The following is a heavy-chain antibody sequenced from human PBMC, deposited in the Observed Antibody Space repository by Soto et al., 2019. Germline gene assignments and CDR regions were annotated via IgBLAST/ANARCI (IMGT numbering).Heavy chain of an antibody. Sequence: PGESLKISCKGSGYSFTSYWIGWVRQMPGKGLEWMGIIYPGDSDTRYSPSFQGQVTISADKSISTAYLQWSSLKASDTAMYYCARPEYYDFWSGPARFDPWGQGTLVTVS. CDR1: GYSFTSYW. D-gene: IGHD3-3*01. J-gene: IGHJ5*02. V-gene: IGHV5-51*01. CDR3: ARPEYYDFWSGPARFDP. CDR2: IYPGDSDT.